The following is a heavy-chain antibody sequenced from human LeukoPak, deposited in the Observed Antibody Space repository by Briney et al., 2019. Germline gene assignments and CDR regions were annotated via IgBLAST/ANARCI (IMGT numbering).Heavy chain of an antibody. CDR1: GITFTDYA. Sequence: GGSLRLSCVASGITFTDYAINWVRQAPGKGMEWVAVISSDGNNKYYADTVKGRFTISRDNFRNTVFLEVSTLRPEDTGLYYCVRDLTYGARFGYWGQGTLVTVSS. D-gene: IGHD3-9*01. J-gene: IGHJ4*02. CDR3: VRDLTYGARFGY. CDR2: ISSDGNNK. V-gene: IGHV3-30*03.